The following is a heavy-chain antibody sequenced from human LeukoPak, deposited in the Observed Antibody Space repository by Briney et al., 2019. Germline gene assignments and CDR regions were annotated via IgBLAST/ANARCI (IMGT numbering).Heavy chain of an antibody. J-gene: IGHJ4*02. CDR1: GFTFSSYA. D-gene: IGHD2-15*01. CDR2: ISGSGGST. V-gene: IGHV3-23*01. CDR3: AKSRQYCSGGSYYSPFDY. Sequence: GGSLRLSCAASGFTFSSYATSWVRQAPGKGLEWVSAISGSGGSTYYADSVKGRFTISRDNSKNRLYLQMNSLRAEDTAVYYCAKSRQYCSGGSYYSPFDYWGQGTLVTVSS.